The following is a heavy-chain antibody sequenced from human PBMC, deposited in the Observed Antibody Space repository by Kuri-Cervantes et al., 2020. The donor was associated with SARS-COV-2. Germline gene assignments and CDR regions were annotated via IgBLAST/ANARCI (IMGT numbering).Heavy chain of an antibody. D-gene: IGHD3-3*01. V-gene: IGHV3-74*01. J-gene: IGHJ6*02. CDR3: AKDVYDFWTAYPQASAAGDYHCYGLDV. CDR2: TNSDGSST. CDR1: GFTFSSYW. Sequence: GGSLRLSCAASGFTFSSYWMHWVRQAPGKGLVWVSRTNSDGSSTSYADSVKGRFTISRDNAKNTLYLQMNSLRAEDTAVYYCAKDVYDFWTAYPQASAAGDYHCYGLDVWGQGTTVTVSS.